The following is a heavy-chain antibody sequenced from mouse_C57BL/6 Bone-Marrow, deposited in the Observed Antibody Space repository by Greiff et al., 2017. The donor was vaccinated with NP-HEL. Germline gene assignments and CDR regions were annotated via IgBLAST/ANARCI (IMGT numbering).Heavy chain of an antibody. CDR1: GYTFTDYN. CDR2: INPNNGGT. Sequence: VQLQQSGPELVKPGASVKIPCKASGYTFTDYNMDWVKQSHGKSLEWIGDINPNNGGTIYNQKFKGKATLTVDKSSSTAYMELRSLTSEDTAVYYCAREGVITTVVADWYFDVWGTGTTVTVSS. J-gene: IGHJ1*03. D-gene: IGHD1-1*01. V-gene: IGHV1-18*01. CDR3: AREGVITTVVADWYFDV.